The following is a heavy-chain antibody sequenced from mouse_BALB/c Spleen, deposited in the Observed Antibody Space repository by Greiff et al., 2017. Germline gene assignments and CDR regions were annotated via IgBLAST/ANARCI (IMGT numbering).Heavy chain of an antibody. D-gene: IGHD4-1*01. Sequence: EVNVVESGGGLVQPGGSRKLSCAASGFTFSSFGMHWVRQAPEKGLEWVAYISSGSSTIYYADTVKGRFTISRDNPKNTLFLQMTSLRSEDTAMYYCARANSVFDYWGQGTTLTVSS. J-gene: IGHJ2*01. V-gene: IGHV5-17*02. CDR3: ARANSVFDY. CDR2: ISSGSSTI. CDR1: GFTFSSFG.